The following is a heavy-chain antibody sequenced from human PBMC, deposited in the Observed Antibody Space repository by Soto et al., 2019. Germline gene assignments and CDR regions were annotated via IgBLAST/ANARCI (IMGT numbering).Heavy chain of an antibody. Sequence: SDPLSHTFAISGSSTRISTWSGWFRQPPGKVLEWIGEIYHSGSTIYNPSLKSRVTISVDKSKNQFSLKLSSVTAADTAVYYCARGQGWFDPWGQGTLVTVSS. V-gene: IGHV4-4*02. CDR3: ARGQGWFDP. CDR2: IYHSGST. J-gene: IGHJ5*02. CDR1: GSSTRISTW.